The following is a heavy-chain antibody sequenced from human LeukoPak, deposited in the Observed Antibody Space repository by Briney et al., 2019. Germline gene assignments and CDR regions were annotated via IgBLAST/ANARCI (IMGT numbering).Heavy chain of an antibody. Sequence: ASVKVSCKASGYTFTGYYMHWVRQAPGQGLEWMGWINPNSGGTNYAQKFQGRVTITADESTSTAYMELSSLRSEDTAVYYCARGYYDILTGLGYWGQGTLVTVSS. CDR2: INPNSGGT. CDR1: GYTFTGYY. J-gene: IGHJ4*02. CDR3: ARGYYDILTGLGY. V-gene: IGHV1-2*02. D-gene: IGHD3-9*01.